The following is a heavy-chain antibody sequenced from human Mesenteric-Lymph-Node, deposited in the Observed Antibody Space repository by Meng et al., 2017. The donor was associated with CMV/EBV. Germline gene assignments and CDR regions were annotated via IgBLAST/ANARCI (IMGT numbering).Heavy chain of an antibody. CDR2: AYYTSKWNN. V-gene: IGHV6-1*01. J-gene: IGHJ4*02. CDR1: GDTVSIHSGA. CDR3: ARGWLRSYFDY. Sequence: ISGDTVSIHSGAWNWIRQSPSRGLEWLGRAYYTSKWNNDYSQSVKGRITIIPDTSKNQFSLQLNSVTPEDSAVYYCARGWLRSYFDYWGQGTLVTVSS. D-gene: IGHD5-12*01.